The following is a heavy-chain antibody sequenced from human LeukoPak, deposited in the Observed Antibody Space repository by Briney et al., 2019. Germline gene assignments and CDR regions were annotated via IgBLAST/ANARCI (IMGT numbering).Heavy chain of an antibody. J-gene: IGHJ6*03. V-gene: IGHV3-21*01. CDR3: ARDPYNGNYGDFYYYYMDV. Sequence: KTGGSLRLSCAASGFTFSSYSMDWVRQAPGKGLEWVSSITSSSTYTFYADSVKGRFTISRDNAKNSLYLQMNSLRDEDTAIYYCARDPYNGNYGDFYYYYMDVWGKGTTVTISS. CDR1: GFTFSSYS. D-gene: IGHD1-26*01. CDR2: ITSSSTYT.